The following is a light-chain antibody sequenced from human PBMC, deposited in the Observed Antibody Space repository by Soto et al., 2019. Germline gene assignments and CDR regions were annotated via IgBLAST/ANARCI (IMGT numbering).Light chain of an antibody. CDR3: QQLNSYPLFT. J-gene: IGKJ3*01. CDR2: AAS. V-gene: IGKV1-9*01. Sequence: DIQLTQSPSFLSASVGGRVTITCRASQGISSYLAWYQQKPGKAPKLLIYAASTLQSGVPSRFSGSGSGTEFTLTISSLQPEDFATYYCQQLNSYPLFTFGPGTKVDIK. CDR1: QGISSY.